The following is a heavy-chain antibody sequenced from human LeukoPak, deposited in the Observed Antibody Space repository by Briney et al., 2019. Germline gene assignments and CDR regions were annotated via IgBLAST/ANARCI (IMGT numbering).Heavy chain of an antibody. J-gene: IGHJ5*02. CDR3: ARHAVVVVAVFVCWFDP. V-gene: IGHV4-39*01. D-gene: IGHD2-15*01. Sequence: SETLSLTCTVSGGSISSSSYYWGWIRQPPGKGLEWIGSIYYSGSTYYNPSLKSRATISVDTSKNQFSLKLSSVTAADTAVYYCARHAVVVVAVFVCWFDPWGQGTLVTVSS. CDR1: GGSISSSSYY. CDR2: IYYSGST.